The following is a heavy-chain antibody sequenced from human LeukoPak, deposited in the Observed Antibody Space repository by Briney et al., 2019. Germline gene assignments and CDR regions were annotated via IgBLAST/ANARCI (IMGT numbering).Heavy chain of an antibody. CDR2: ISSSRSYI. CDR1: GFTFSRYT. D-gene: IGHD2-15*01. J-gene: IGHJ4*02. Sequence: GGSLRLSCAASGFTFSRYTMNWVRQAPGKGLEWVSSISSSRSYIYYADSVKGRFTISRDNAKNSLYLQMNSLRAEDTAVYYCAKGVGYCSGGSCQQFDYWGQGTLVTVSS. V-gene: IGHV3-21*01. CDR3: AKGVGYCSGGSCQQFDY.